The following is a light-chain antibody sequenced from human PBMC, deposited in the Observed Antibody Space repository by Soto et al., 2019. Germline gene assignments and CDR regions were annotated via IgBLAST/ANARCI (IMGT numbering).Light chain of an antibody. CDR3: QQYNNWPIT. J-gene: IGKJ5*01. CDR2: GAS. CDR1: QSVSSN. Sequence: EIVMTQSPATLSVSLGEGATLSCRASQSVSSNLAWYQQKPGQATRLLIYGASTRATGIPARFSGSGSGTEFTLTISSLQSEDFAVYYCQQYNNWPITFGNGTRLEIK. V-gene: IGKV3-15*01.